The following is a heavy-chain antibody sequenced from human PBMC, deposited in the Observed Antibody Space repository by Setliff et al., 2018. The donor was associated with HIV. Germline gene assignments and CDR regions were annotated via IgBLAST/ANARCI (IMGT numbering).Heavy chain of an antibody. CDR2: IYNSGST. V-gene: IGHV4-61*05. CDR1: GGSISSSSYY. Sequence: SETLSLTCTVSGGSISSSSYYWVWVRQPPGKGLEWIGYIYNSGSTTYNPSLKSRVTISVDTSKNQFTLRLSSVTAADTAVYYCAREQQLALDYWGQGTLVTVSS. CDR3: AREQQLALDY. J-gene: IGHJ4*02. D-gene: IGHD6-13*01.